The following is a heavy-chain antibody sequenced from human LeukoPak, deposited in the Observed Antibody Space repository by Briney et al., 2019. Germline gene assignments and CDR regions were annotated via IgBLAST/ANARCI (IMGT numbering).Heavy chain of an antibody. V-gene: IGHV3-23*05. D-gene: IGHD6-19*01. CDR2: IYSGGST. J-gene: IGHJ4*02. CDR3: AKALAVAEDDY. Sequence: GGSLRLSCAASGFTFTSYAMNWVRQAPGKGLEWVAVIYSGGSTYYTDSVKGRFTISRDNSRNTLYLQMNSLRAEDTAVYYCAKALAVAEDDYWGQGTLVTVSS. CDR1: GFTFTSYA.